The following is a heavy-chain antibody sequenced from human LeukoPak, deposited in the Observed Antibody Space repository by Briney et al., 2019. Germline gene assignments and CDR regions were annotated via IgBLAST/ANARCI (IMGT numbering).Heavy chain of an antibody. J-gene: IGHJ4*02. Sequence: SETLSLTCVVYDDSFSGYCWSWIRQPPGKGLEWIGYIYYSGSTNYNPSLKSRVTISVDTSKNQFSLKLSSVTAADTAVYYCARLWFGDGPHDYWGQGTLVTVSS. CDR2: IYYSGST. V-gene: IGHV4-59*08. CDR3: ARLWFGDGPHDY. CDR1: DDSFSGYC. D-gene: IGHD3-10*01.